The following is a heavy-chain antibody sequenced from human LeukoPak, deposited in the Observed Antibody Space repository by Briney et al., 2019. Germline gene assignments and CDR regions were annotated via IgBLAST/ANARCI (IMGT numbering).Heavy chain of an antibody. CDR1: GYTFTSYY. CDR3: ARDGPNFGGEAHYGMDV. J-gene: IGHJ6*02. D-gene: IGHD3-16*01. V-gene: IGHV1-46*01. Sequence: ASVKVSCKASGYTFTSYYMHWVRQAPGQGLEWMGIINPSADSTTYAQKFQARVTFTRDTSTSTVYMELSSLRSEDTAVYYCARDGPNFGGEAHYGMDVWGQGTTVTVSS. CDR2: INPSADST.